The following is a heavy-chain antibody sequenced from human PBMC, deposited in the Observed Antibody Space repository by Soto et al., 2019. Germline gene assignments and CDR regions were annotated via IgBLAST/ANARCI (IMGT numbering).Heavy chain of an antibody. CDR1: GFTFSSYG. CDR2: ISNDGSNK. V-gene: IGHV3-30*18. J-gene: IGHJ4*02. D-gene: IGHD6-19*01. CDR3: AKDRIAVAGMGTLAY. Sequence: QVQLVESGGGVVQPGRSLRLSCAASGFTFSSYGMHWVRQAPGKGLEWVAVISNDGSNKYYADSVKGRFTISRDNSKKTLYLQMNRLRAEDTAVYYCAKDRIAVAGMGTLAYWGQGTLVTVSS.